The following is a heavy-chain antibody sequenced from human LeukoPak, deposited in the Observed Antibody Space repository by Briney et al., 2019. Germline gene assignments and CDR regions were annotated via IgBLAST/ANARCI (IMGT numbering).Heavy chain of an antibody. CDR3: AKADYYADHLFDY. CDR2: ISGSGGST. V-gene: IGHV3-23*01. Sequence: GGSLRRSCAASGFTFSAYAMSWVRQAPGKGLEWVSAISGSGGSTYYADSVKGRFTISRDNSKNSLYLQMNSLKAEDTAVYYCAKADYYADHLFDYWGQGTLVTVSS. CDR1: GFTFSAYA. J-gene: IGHJ4*02. D-gene: IGHD3-10*01.